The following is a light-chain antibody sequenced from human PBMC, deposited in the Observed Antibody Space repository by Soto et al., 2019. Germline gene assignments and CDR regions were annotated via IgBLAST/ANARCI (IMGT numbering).Light chain of an antibody. CDR1: SSNVGGNP. J-gene: IGLJ1*01. CDR2: TNT. CDR3: ASWDDSLNGPV. Sequence: QSVLTQPPSASGTPGQRVTISCSGSSSNVGGNPVNWYQHVPTTAPKLLIYTNTQRPSGVPDRFSGSKSGTSASLAISGLQSEYEADYYCASWDDSLNGPVFGTWTKVTVL. V-gene: IGLV1-44*01.